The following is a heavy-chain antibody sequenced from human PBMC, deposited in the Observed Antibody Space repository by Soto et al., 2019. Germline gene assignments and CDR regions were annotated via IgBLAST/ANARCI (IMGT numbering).Heavy chain of an antibody. CDR3: ARGLDILTGSTALQHNWFDP. V-gene: IGHV1-2*04. CDR1: GYTFTGYY. Sequence: ASVKVSCKASGYTFTGYYMRWVRQAPGQGLEWMGWINPNSGGTNYAQKFQGWVTMTRDTSISTAYMELSRLRSDDTAVYYCARGLDILTGSTALQHNWFDPWGQGTLVTVSS. CDR2: INPNSGGT. J-gene: IGHJ5*02. D-gene: IGHD3-9*01.